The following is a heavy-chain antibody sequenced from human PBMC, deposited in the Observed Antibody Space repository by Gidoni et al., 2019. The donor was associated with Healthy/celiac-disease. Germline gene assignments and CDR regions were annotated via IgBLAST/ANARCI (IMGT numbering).Heavy chain of an antibody. CDR3: VRATEDFYYYYMDV. J-gene: IGHJ6*03. CDR1: GYSISSGYY. V-gene: IGHV4-38-2*02. CDR2: IYHSGST. Sequence: QVQLQESGPGLVKPSATLSLTCTVSGYSISSGYYWGWIRQPPGKGLEWIGSIYHSGSTYYNPSLKSRVTISVDTSKNQFSLKLSSMTAADTAVYYCVRATEDFYYYYMDVWGRGTTVTVSS.